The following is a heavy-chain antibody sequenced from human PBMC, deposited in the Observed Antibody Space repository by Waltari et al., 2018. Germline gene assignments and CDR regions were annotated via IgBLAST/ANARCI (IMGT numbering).Heavy chain of an antibody. CDR3: ARIGEQQLRRAFVI. Sequence: QVQLQQWGAGLLKPSETLSLTCAVYGGSFSGYYWSWIRQPPGKGLAWIGEINHSGSTNYNPSLKSRVTISVDTSKNQFSLKLSSVTAADTAVYYGARIGEQQLRRAFVIWGQGTMVTVSS. CDR1: GGSFSGYY. J-gene: IGHJ3*02. CDR2: INHSGST. V-gene: IGHV4-34*01. D-gene: IGHD6-13*01.